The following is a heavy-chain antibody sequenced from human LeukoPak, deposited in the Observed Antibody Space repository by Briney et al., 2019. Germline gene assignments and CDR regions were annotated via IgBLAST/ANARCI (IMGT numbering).Heavy chain of an antibody. D-gene: IGHD3-3*01. CDR1: GGSISSGGYY. V-gene: IGHV4-31*03. J-gene: IGHJ4*02. CDR3: AKTKGDFWSGYHRGHFDY. CDR2: IYYSGST. Sequence: SETLSLTCTVSGGSISSGGYYWSWIRQHPGKGLEWIGYIYYSGSTYYNPSLKSRVTISVDTSKNQFSLKLSSVTAADTAVYYCAKTKGDFWSGYHRGHFDYWGQGTLATVSS.